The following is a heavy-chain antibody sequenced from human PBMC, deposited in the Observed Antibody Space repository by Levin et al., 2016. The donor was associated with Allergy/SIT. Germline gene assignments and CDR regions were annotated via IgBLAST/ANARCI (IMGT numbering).Heavy chain of an antibody. CDR2: ISGGGRT. Sequence: GGSLRLSCAASGFTFSSYAMSWVRQAPGKGLEWVSGISGGGRTYYADSVKGRFTISRDDSKDTVYLQMNSLRVEDTAVYYCAKKYSSGWSHFDYWGQGTLVTVSS. J-gene: IGHJ4*02. CDR1: GFTFSSYA. V-gene: IGHV3-23*01. D-gene: IGHD6-19*01. CDR3: AKKYSSGWSHFDY.